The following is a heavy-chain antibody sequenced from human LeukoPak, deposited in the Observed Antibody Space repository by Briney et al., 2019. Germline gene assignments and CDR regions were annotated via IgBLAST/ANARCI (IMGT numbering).Heavy chain of an antibody. J-gene: IGHJ5*02. Sequence: SETLSLTCAVYGGSFSGYYWSWIRQPPGKGLEWIGEINHSGSTNYNPSLKSRVTISVDTSKNQFSLKLGSVTAADTAVYYCARGRSSSWYDWFDPWGQGTLVTVSS. CDR3: ARGRSSSWYDWFDP. CDR1: GGSFSGYY. D-gene: IGHD6-13*01. V-gene: IGHV4-34*01. CDR2: INHSGST.